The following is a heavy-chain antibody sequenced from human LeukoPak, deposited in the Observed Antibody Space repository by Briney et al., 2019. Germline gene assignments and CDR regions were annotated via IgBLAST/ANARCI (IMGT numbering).Heavy chain of an antibody. CDR2: INTSGNI. D-gene: IGHD3-10*01. CDR3: ARVNYGPVDY. Sequence: SETLSLTCTVSGGSISSESYYWSWIRQPAGKALEWIGRINTSGNINYNPSLKSRVTISVDTSKNQFSLKLSSVTAADTAMYYCARVNYGPVDYWGQGTLVTVSS. CDR1: GGSISSESYY. J-gene: IGHJ4*02. V-gene: IGHV4-61*02.